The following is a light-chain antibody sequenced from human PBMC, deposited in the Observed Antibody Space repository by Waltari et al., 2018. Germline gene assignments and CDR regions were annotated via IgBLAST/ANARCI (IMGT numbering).Light chain of an antibody. Sequence: DIQMTQSPSTVSASVGDKVTITCRASQSISVWLAWYQQKPGKPPKLLIYKASTLETGVPARFTGSGSGTEFTLTITSLQPDDFATYICQQYDADSALTFGEGTQVEMK. V-gene: IGKV1-5*03. CDR2: KAS. CDR3: QQYDADSALT. CDR1: QSISVW. J-gene: IGKJ4*01.